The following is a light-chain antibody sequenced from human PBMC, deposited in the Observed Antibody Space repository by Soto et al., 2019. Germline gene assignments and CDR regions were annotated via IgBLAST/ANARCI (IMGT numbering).Light chain of an antibody. Sequence: RVLAQSPATLSVSPGERATLSCRASQSVTINLAWYQQKPGQAPRLLIYGASTRATGIPARFSGSGSGTEFTLTISSLQSEDFAVYYCQQYYDWPPETFGPGTKVDIK. CDR1: QSVTIN. CDR2: GAS. CDR3: QQYYDWPPET. V-gene: IGKV3-15*01. J-gene: IGKJ3*01.